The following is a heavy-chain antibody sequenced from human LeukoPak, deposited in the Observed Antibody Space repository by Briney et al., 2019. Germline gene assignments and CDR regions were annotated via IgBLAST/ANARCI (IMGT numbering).Heavy chain of an antibody. V-gene: IGHV3-23*01. D-gene: IGHD2/OR15-2a*01. J-gene: IGHJ4*02. CDR3: ARDEDTSALSEY. CDR2: ISNNGGRT. CDR1: RFSFSSNT. Sequence: GGPLRLSCAGSRFSFSSNTMSWVRQAPGRGLEWVSAISNNGGRTDYADSVKGRFTISRDNSKSTLYLHMDSLRAEDTAVYYCARDEDTSALSEYWGQGTLVTVSS.